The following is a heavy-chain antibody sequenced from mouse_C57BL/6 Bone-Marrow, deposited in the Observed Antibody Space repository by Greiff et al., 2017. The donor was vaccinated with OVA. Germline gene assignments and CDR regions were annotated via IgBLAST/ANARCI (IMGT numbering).Heavy chain of an antibody. CDR1: GFTFSSYG. D-gene: IGHD1-1*01. CDR2: ISSGGSYT. Sequence: EVQRVESGGDLVKPGGSLKLSCAASGFTFSSYGMSWVRQTPDKRLEWVATISSGGSYTYYPDSVKGRFTISRDNAKNTLYLQMSSLKSEDTAMYYCARPLDYYGSSFDYWGQGTTLTVSS. V-gene: IGHV5-6*01. CDR3: ARPLDYYGSSFDY. J-gene: IGHJ2*01.